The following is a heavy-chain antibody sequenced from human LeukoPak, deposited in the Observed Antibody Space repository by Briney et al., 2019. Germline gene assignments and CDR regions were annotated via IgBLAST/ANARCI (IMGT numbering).Heavy chain of an antibody. V-gene: IGHV1-2*02. Sequence: GASVTVSFKCSVYTFTDYYMHWVRQAPGQGLEWMGWINPNSGDTNYAQKFQGRVTMTSDTSISTAYVEPSRLTSDDTAMYYCARGHYGSGSQGSDYWGQGTLVTVSS. CDR3: ARGHYGSGSQGSDY. CDR1: VYTFTDYY. D-gene: IGHD3-10*01. CDR2: INPNSGDT. J-gene: IGHJ4*02.